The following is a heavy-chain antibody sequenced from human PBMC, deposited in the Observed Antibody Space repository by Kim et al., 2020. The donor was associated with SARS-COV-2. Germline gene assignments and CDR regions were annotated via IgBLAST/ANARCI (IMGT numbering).Heavy chain of an antibody. Sequence: SVKVSCKASGGTFSSYAISWVRQAPGQGLEWMGGIIPIFGTANYAQKFQGRVTITADESTSTAYMELSSLRSEDTAVYYCARYADDYGDYDGGQGYYGMDVWGQGTTVTVSS. CDR3: ARYADDYGDYDGGQGYYGMDV. V-gene: IGHV1-69*13. CDR2: IIPIFGTA. D-gene: IGHD4-17*01. J-gene: IGHJ6*02. CDR1: GGTFSSYA.